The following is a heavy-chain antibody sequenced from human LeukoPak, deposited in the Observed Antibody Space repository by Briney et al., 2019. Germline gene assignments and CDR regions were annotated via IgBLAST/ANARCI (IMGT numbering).Heavy chain of an antibody. V-gene: IGHV3-11*01. CDR3: ARAGADTAMAFDY. D-gene: IGHD5-18*01. Sequence: GRSLRLSCAASGFTFSDYYMSWIRQAPGKGLEWVSYISSSGSTIYYADSVKGRFTISRDNAKNSLYLQMNSLRAEDTAVYYCARAGADTAMAFDYWGQGTLVTVSS. J-gene: IGHJ4*02. CDR2: ISSSGSTI. CDR1: GFTFSDYY.